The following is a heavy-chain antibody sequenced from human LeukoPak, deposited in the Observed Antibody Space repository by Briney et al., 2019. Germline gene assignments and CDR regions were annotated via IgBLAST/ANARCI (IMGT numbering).Heavy chain of an antibody. D-gene: IGHD3-3*01. CDR3: AKDVVTTYYDFWSGYETVYYFDY. J-gene: IGHJ4*02. CDR2: ISGSGGST. CDR1: GFTFSSYA. Sequence: PGGSLRLSCAASGFTFSSYAMSGVRQAPGKGVEWVSAISGSGGSTYYADSVKGRFTISRDNSKNTLYLQMNSLRAEDTAVYYCAKDVVTTYYDFWSGYETVYYFDYWGQGTLVTVSS. V-gene: IGHV3-23*01.